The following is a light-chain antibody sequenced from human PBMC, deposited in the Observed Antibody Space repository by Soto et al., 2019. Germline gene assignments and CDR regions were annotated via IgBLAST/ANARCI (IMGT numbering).Light chain of an antibody. V-gene: IGKV1-5*03. Sequence: DIQMTQSPSTLSASVGDRVTITCRVSQSINSWLAWYQQKPGKAPKLLIYKASSLESGVPLRFSGSGSGTEFTLTISSLQPDDFATYYCQQYEAYPLTFGGGTKVQIK. CDR1: QSINSW. CDR2: KAS. CDR3: QQYEAYPLT. J-gene: IGKJ4*01.